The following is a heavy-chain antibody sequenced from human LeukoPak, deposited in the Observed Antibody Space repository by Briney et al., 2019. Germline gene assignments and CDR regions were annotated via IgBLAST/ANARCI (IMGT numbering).Heavy chain of an antibody. CDR1: GGSSSSGGYY. CDR3: AREEYSGYDGYGMDV. CDR2: IYYSSSN. J-gene: IGHJ6*04. Sequence: SETLFLSCTVSGGSSSSGGYYWSWIRQHAGKGLEWIGYIYYSSSNSYNPSLKSRVTISVDTSKHQFSLKLSSVTAADTAVDYCAREEYSGYDGYGMDVWGKGTTVSVSS. D-gene: IGHD5-12*01. V-gene: IGHV4-31*03.